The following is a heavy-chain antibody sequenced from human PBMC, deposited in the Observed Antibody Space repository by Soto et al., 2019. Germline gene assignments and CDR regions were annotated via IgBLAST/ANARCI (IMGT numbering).Heavy chain of an antibody. V-gene: IGHV1-69*13. CDR3: ARARYGDFVTWFDS. CDR2: IIPIFATP. Sequence: SVKVSCKASGAIFSSYAVSWVRQVPGQGLEWMGGIIPIFATPKYGHKFQDRVTITADESTSTAYMELSSLRSDDTAVYYCARARYGDFVTWFDSWGQGTPVTVSS. J-gene: IGHJ5*01. CDR1: GAIFSSYA. D-gene: IGHD4-17*01.